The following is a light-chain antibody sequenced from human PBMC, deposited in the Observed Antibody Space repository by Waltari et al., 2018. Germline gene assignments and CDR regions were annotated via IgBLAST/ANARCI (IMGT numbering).Light chain of an antibody. J-gene: IGLJ2*01. CDR3: GTWDSGLSVVV. Sequence: QSVLTQPPSVSAAPGQRVTISCSGSSSNIGRSYVCWYQHVPGTAPKLLIYDYDKRLPDIPGRFSGSKSGTSAVLGITGLQTEDEADYYCGTWDSGLSVVVFGGGTRLTVL. CDR2: DYD. V-gene: IGLV1-51*01. CDR1: SSNIGRSY.